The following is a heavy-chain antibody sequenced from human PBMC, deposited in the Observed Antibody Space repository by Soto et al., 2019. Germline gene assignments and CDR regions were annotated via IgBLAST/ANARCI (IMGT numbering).Heavy chain of an antibody. CDR2: ISSSGSYT. CDR3: AGRGMTGY. CDR1: GFTFKDYY. Sequence: QVQLVESGGGLVKPGGSLRLSCAASGFTFKDYYMSWIRQAPGKGLEWVSYISSSGSYTMYADSMRGRFTISRDNDKNSLYLHMTSLRVEDTAVDYCAGRGMTGYWGQGTLVTVSS. V-gene: IGHV3-11*05. J-gene: IGHJ4*02.